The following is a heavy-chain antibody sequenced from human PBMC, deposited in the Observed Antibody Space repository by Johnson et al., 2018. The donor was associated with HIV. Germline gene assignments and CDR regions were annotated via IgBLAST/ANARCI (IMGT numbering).Heavy chain of an antibody. CDR1: GFSFSSCG. CDR2: IRYVGSNK. CDR3: ARDNVFIGAPNERAFDI. Sequence: ASGFSFSSCGMHWVRQAPGQGLAWVAFIRYVGSNKYSAGSVKGRFTISRDNSKNTLYLQMNSLSGEDTAVYYCARDNVFIGAPNERAFDIWGQGTMVTVSS. V-gene: IGHV3-30*02. J-gene: IGHJ3*02. D-gene: IGHD1-26*01.